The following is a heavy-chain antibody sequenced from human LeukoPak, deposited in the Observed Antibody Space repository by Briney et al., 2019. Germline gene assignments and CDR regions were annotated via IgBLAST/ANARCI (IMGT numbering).Heavy chain of an antibody. CDR3: ARASGPFDY. CDR2: IWNDGSNK. D-gene: IGHD3-10*01. J-gene: IGHJ4*02. V-gene: IGHV3-33*01. Sequence: PGGSLRLSCAASGFTFSVYAMHWVRQAPGKGLEWVAVIWNDGSNKYYADSVKGRFTISRDNSKNTLYLQMNSLRAEDTAVYSCARASGPFDYWGEGTLVTVSS. CDR1: GFTFSVYA.